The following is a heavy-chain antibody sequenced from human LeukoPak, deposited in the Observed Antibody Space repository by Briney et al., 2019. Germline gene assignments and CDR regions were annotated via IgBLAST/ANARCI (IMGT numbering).Heavy chain of an antibody. D-gene: IGHD2-15*01. CDR3: ASRYCSGGSCFSRDYYYYMDV. CDR2: IIPIFGTG. J-gene: IGHJ6*03. CDR1: GGTFRNYG. Sequence: GASVKVSCKTSGGTFRNYGFTWVRQAPGQGLEWMGGIIPIFGTGKYAQKFQGRVTVIADEFTSTAYMELSSLRSEDTAVYYCASRYCSGGSCFSRDYYYYMDVWGKGTTVTVSS. V-gene: IGHV1-69*13.